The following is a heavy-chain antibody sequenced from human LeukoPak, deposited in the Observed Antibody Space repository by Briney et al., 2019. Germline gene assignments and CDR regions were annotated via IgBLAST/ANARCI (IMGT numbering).Heavy chain of an antibody. V-gene: IGHV4-4*02. Sequence: PSETLSLTCTVSGGSVSSINWWSWVRQSPRKGLEWIGEIHHSGSTNYNPSLKSRVTLLVDKSNNQFSLKLTSVTAADTAVYYCARQSSHGGDYWGQGTLVTVSS. J-gene: IGHJ4*02. CDR1: GGSVSSINW. CDR2: IHHSGST. D-gene: IGHD3-10*01. CDR3: ARQSSHGGDY.